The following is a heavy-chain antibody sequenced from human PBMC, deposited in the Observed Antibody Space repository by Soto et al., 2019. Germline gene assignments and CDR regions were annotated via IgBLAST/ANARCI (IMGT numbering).Heavy chain of an antibody. CDR1: GGTFRTNA. J-gene: IGHJ6*02. CDR2: IIPIFPTP. Sequence: QVQLVQSGAEVKKPGSSVKISCKASGGTFRTNAFSWVRQAPGQGLEWMGGIIPIFPTPDYAQKFQGRVTITANESTTTTCMELSSLRSEHTAIYYCATDTGRLQLGGNYCDIKAVWGQGTTVTVS. CDR3: ATDTGRLQLGGNYCDIKAV. V-gene: IGHV1-69*12. D-gene: IGHD1-7*01.